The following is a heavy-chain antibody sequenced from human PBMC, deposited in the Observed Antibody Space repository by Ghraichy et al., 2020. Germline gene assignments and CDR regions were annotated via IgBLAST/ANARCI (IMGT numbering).Heavy chain of an antibody. CDR2: TYYRSKWYN. V-gene: IGHV6-1*01. Sequence: SQTLSLTCAISGDSVSSNSAAWNWIRQSPSRGLEWLGRTYYRSKWYNDYAVSVKSRITINPDTSKNQFSLQLNSVTPEDTAVYYCARDSSGWTARYYYGMDVWGQGTTVTVSS. D-gene: IGHD6-19*01. J-gene: IGHJ6*02. CDR1: GDSVSSNSAA. CDR3: ARDSSGWTARYYYGMDV.